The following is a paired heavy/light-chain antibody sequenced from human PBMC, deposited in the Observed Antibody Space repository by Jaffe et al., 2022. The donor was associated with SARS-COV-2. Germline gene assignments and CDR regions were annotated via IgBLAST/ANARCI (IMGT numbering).Heavy chain of an antibody. J-gene: IGHJ4*02. Sequence: QVQLQESGPGLVEPSQTLSLTCTVSGGSISSGPYYWSWIRQHPGKGLEWIGYIYYSGSTYYNPSLKSRVTMSVDTSKNQFSLKVLSVTAADTAVYYCARLYSGNYSLSFDYWGQGALVTVSS. CDR1: GGSISSGPYY. D-gene: IGHD1-26*01. CDR3: ARLYSGNYSLSFDY. V-gene: IGHV4-31*03. CDR2: IYYSGST.
Light chain of an antibody. CDR2: SAS. Sequence: DIQMTQSPSSLSASVGDRVTITCRASQSIANYLNWYQQKPGKAPNLLIYSASNLQSGVPSRFSGSGSATDFTLTISSLQPEDFGAYYCQQSYSAPYTFGQGTKVEI. CDR3: QQSYSAPYT. CDR1: QSIANY. J-gene: IGKJ2*01. V-gene: IGKV1-39*01.